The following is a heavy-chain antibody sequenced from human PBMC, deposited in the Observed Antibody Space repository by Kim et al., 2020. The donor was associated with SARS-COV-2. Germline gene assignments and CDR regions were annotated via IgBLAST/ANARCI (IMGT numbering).Heavy chain of an antibody. Sequence: SETLSLTCSVSGDPITTYYWNWVRQPPGRALEWIGFIYHTGSSYFSPSLKSRVAMSVDTSKNQFSLRLTSVTAADTAIYYCAKWHGIWNAYDSWGPGTLV. CDR2: IYHTGSS. CDR3: AKWHGIWNAYDS. V-gene: IGHV4-59*13. CDR1: GDPITTYY. J-gene: IGHJ4*02. D-gene: IGHD1-1*01.